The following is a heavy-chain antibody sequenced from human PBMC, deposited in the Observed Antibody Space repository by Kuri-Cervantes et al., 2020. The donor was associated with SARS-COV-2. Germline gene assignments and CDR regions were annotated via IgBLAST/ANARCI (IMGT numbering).Heavy chain of an antibody. CDR1: GYTFTGYY. J-gene: IGHJ6*02. V-gene: IGHV1-2*02. CDR2: INPNSGGT. CDR3: ARDMGTYYYYGMDV. Sequence: ASVKVSCKASGYTFTGYYMHWVRQAPGQGLEWMGWINPNSGGTNYAQKFQGRVTMTRDTSISTAYTELSRLRSDDTAVYYCARDMGTYYYYGMDVWGQGTTVTVSS. D-gene: IGHD1-1*01.